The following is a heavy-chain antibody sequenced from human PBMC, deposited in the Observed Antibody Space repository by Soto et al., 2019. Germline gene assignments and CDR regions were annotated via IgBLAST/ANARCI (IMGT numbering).Heavy chain of an antibody. CDR3: AKDLHRYSSSSFDY. CDR1: GFTFSSYC. CDR2: ISYDGSNK. Sequence: GGSLRLSCAASGFTFSSYCMHWVRQAPGKGLEWVAVISYDGSNKYYADSVKGRFTISRDNSKNTLYLQMNSLRAEDTAVYYCAKDLHRYSSSSFDYWGQGTLVTVSS. D-gene: IGHD6-6*01. V-gene: IGHV3-30*18. J-gene: IGHJ4*02.